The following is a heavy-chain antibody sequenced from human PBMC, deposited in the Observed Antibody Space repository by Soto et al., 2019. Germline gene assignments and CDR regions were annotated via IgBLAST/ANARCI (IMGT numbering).Heavy chain of an antibody. CDR3: ASVYLRFSNGIDV. CDR1: GSTFSSSE. D-gene: IGHD3-3*01. CDR2: ISKSSSAI. V-gene: IGHV3-48*03. J-gene: IGHJ6*02. Sequence: GGSLRLSCAASGSTFSSSEMPWVRQAPGKGLEWVSYISKSSSAIYYADSVKGRFTISRDNAKNLLYLQMNSLRAEDTAVYYCASVYLRFSNGIDVWGQGTTVTVSS.